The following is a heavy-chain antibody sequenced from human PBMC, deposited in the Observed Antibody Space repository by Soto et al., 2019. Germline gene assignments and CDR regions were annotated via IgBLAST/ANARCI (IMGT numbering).Heavy chain of an antibody. D-gene: IGHD6-6*01. CDR1: GFTFSRYS. CDR2: ISYDGSNI. V-gene: IGHV3-30-3*01. CDR3: ARARRYSSASGFDY. Sequence: QVLLVESGGVVVQPGRSLRLSCAASGFTFSRYSMHCGRQAPGDGLEWVAVISYDGSNIYYADSVKGRFTISRDTSKNQLSLQMNSLRAEDTAVYYCARARRYSSASGFDYWGQGTLVTVSS. J-gene: IGHJ4*02.